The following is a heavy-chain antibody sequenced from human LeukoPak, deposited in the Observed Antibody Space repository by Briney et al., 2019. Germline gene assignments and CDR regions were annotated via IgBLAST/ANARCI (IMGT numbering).Heavy chain of an antibody. CDR1: GFTFSSYA. D-gene: IGHD6-13*01. CDR3: AKVKWGDSSWYPIDY. V-gene: IGHV3-23*01. CDR2: FSGSGGST. J-gene: IGHJ4*02. Sequence: PGGSLRLSCAASGFTFSSYAMSWVRQAPGKGREGVSAFSGSGGSTYYADSVKGRFTMSRDNSKNTLYLQTNSLRAEDTAVYYCAKVKWGDSSWYPIDYWGQGALVTVSS.